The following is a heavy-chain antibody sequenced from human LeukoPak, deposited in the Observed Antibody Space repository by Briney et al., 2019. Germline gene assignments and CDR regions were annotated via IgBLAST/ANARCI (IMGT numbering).Heavy chain of an antibody. J-gene: IGHJ4*02. V-gene: IGHV3-30*18. CDR3: AKGGASVTRYVDY. D-gene: IGHD4-17*01. CDR1: GFTXSSYS. CDR2: MSNSGENT. Sequence: ASGFTXSSYSMQWVRQTPGKGLEWVGIMSNSGENTFYGEAVKGRFTISRDNSQNTLYLQMNSLRPEDTAVYYCAKGGASVTRYVDYWGQGTLVTVSS.